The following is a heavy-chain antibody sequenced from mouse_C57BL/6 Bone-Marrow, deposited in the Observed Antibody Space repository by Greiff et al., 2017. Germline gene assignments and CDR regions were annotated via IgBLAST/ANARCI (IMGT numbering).Heavy chain of an antibody. Sequence: ESGPGLVKPSQSLSLTCSVTGYSITSGYYWNWIRQFPGNKLEWMGYISYDGSNNYNPSPKNRISITRATSKNQFFLKLNSVTTEDTATYYCAYYGNGYFDYWGQGTTLTVSS. CDR3: AYYGNGYFDY. V-gene: IGHV3-6*01. D-gene: IGHD2-1*01. CDR1: GYSITSGYY. CDR2: ISYDGSN. J-gene: IGHJ2*01.